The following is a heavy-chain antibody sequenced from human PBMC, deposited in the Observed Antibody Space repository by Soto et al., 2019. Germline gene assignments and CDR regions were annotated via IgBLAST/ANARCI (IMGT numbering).Heavy chain of an antibody. V-gene: IGHV4-61*08. CDR2: IYYSGST. D-gene: IGHD2-15*01. J-gene: IGHJ4*02. Sequence: TSETLSLTCTVSAGSISSGDYYWSWIRQHPGKGLEYIGYIYYSGSTYYNPSLKSRVTVSLDSSKNQFSLKLTSVTAADTAIYYCARVTDIGTAQQFYFDYWGQGTLVTVSS. CDR1: AGSISSGDYY. CDR3: ARVTDIGTAQQFYFDY.